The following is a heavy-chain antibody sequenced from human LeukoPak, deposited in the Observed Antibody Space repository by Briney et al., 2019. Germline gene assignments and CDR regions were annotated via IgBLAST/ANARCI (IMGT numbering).Heavy chain of an antibody. J-gene: IGHJ4*01. D-gene: IGHD1-1*01. CDR2: ISLDGNNE. V-gene: IGHV3-30-3*01. CDR3: ARDLSGHWTYDY. Sequence: PGRSLRLSCAASGFTFRNYYMHWVRQAPGKGLEWGAVISLDGNNEYYADSVKGRFSLSRDNSMNTLYLQLDSLRTEDTAMYYCARDLSGHWTYDYWGQGTLVTVSS. CDR1: GFTFRNYY.